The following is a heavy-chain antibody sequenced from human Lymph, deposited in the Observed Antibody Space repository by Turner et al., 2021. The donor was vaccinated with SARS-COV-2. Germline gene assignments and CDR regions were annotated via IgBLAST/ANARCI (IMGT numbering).Heavy chain of an antibody. CDR3: ARDVERYNDFWSGYSGGYGLDV. Sequence: QVQLVQSGAEVKKPGASVKVSCKASGYTFTGYNMHWVRQAPRQGLVWMGWINPNSGGTNYAQKFQGRVTMTRDTSISTAYMELSRLRSDDTAVYYCARDVERYNDFWSGYSGGYGLDVWGQGTTVTVSS. D-gene: IGHD3-3*01. CDR1: GYTFTGYN. CDR2: INPNSGGT. V-gene: IGHV1-2*02. J-gene: IGHJ6*02.